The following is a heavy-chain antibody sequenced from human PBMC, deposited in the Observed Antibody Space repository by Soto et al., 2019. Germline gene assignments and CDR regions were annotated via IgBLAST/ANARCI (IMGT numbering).Heavy chain of an antibody. D-gene: IGHD7-27*01. Sequence: SETLSLTCAVYGGSFSGYYWSWIRQPPGKGLEWIGEINHSGTPNYNPSLKSRVTITVDTSENQFSLRLGSVTAADTAVYYCARGVTGDGDYWGQGTLFTVSS. J-gene: IGHJ4*02. CDR2: INHSGTP. CDR3: ARGVTGDGDY. CDR1: GGSFSGYY. V-gene: IGHV4-34*01.